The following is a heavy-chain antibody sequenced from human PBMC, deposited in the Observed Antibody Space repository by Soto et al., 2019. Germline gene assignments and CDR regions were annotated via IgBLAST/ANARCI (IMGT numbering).Heavy chain of an antibody. CDR2: IYYSGST. CDR1: GGSVSSGSYY. V-gene: IGHV4-61*01. CDR3: ARARVAARPYYYYYYGMDV. D-gene: IGHD6-6*01. J-gene: IGHJ6*02. Sequence: SETLSLTCTVSGGSVSSGSYYWSWIRQPPGKGLEWIGYIYYSGSTNYNPSLKSRVTISVDTSKNQFSLKLGSVTAADTAVYYCARARVAARPYYYYYYGMDVWGQGTTVTVSS.